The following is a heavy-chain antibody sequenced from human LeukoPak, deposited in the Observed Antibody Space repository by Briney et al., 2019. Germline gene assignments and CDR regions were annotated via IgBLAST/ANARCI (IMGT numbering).Heavy chain of an antibody. CDR3: ARVGSSRAVVAATPAPFDY. D-gene: IGHD2-15*01. CDR1: GGSISSYY. V-gene: IGHV4-59*12. Sequence: SETLSLTCTVSGGSISSYYWSWIRQPPGKGLEWIGYIYYSGSTNYNPSLKSRVTISVDTSKNQFSLKLSSVTAADTAVYYCARVGSSRAVVAATPAPFDYWGQGTLVTVSS. CDR2: IYYSGST. J-gene: IGHJ4*02.